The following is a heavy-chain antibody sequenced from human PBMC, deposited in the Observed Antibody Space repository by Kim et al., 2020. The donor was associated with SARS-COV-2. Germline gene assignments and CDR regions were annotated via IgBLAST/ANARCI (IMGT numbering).Heavy chain of an antibody. J-gene: IGHJ3*02. CDR1: GFTFSSYS. V-gene: IGHV3-21*01. D-gene: IGHD3-9*01. Sequence: GGSLRLSCAASGFTFSSYSMNWVRQAPGKGLEWVSSISSSSSYIYYADSVKGRFTISRDNAKNSLYLQMNSLRAEDTAVYYCARGLRYFDWFGFAFDIWGQGTMVTVSS. CDR2: ISSSSSYI. CDR3: ARGLRYFDWFGFAFDI.